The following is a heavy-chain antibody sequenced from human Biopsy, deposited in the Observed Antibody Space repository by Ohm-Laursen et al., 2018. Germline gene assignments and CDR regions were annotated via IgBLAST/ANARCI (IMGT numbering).Heavy chain of an antibody. CDR3: AADINVWNVNY. D-gene: IGHD1-1*01. CDR2: FAPENGKT. J-gene: IGHJ4*02. CDR1: GYTLTELS. Sequence: AASVKVSCKVSGYTLTELSMHWVRQAPGKGLEWMGGFAPENGKTVYAQNFQARVSMTEDTSTDTAYMELRNLRSEDTAVYYCAADINVWNVNYWGQGTQVTVSS. V-gene: IGHV1-24*01.